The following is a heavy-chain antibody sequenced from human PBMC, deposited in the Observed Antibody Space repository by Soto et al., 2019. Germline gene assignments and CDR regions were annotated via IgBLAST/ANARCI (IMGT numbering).Heavy chain of an antibody. J-gene: IGHJ3*01. D-gene: IGHD6-13*01. CDR3: SRTGYSSSWDDAFDF. CDR2: ISGSTTYM. V-gene: IGHV3-21*01. Sequence: EVQLVEYGGGLVRPGGSLRLSCAASGFSFSSFNMNWVRQAPGKGLEWVSSISGSTTYMFYADSVRGRFTISRDNAEDSLYLQMNSLTAEDTAVYYCSRTGYSSSWDDAFDFWGQATMVTVSS. CDR1: GFSFSSFN.